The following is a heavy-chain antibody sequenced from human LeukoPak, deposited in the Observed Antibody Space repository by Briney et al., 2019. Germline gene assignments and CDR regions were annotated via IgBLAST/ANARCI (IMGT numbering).Heavy chain of an antibody. CDR1: GGSFSGYY. Sequence: KASETLSLTCAVYGGSFSGYYWSWIRQPPGKGLEWIGEINHSGSTNYNPSLKSRVTISVDTSKNQFSLKLSSVTAADTAVYYCATGYSYGDDIWGQGTMVTVSS. D-gene: IGHD5-18*01. J-gene: IGHJ3*02. V-gene: IGHV4-34*01. CDR2: INHSGST. CDR3: ATGYSYGDDI.